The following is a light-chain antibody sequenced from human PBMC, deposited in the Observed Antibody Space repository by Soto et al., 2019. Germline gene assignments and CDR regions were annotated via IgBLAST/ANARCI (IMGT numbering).Light chain of an antibody. J-gene: IGKJ4*01. V-gene: IGKV1-5*03. CDR1: QTIRSW. CDR2: KAS. CDR3: QQYDSYSGT. Sequence: DIQMTQSPSTLSASVGDRVTITCRASQTIRSWLAWYQQKPGKAPKLLIYKASNLESGVPSRFSGSESGTEFTLSISSLHPDDFATYYCQQYDSYSGTFGGGTKVEI.